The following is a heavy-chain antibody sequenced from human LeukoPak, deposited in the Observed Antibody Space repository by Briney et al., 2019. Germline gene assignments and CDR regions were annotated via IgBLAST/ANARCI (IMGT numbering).Heavy chain of an antibody. CDR1: GFTFSSFW. V-gene: IGHV3-7*01. Sequence: GGSLRLSCAASGFTFSSFWMTWFRQAPGKGLEWVANIKEDGSDKYYADSVKGRFTISRDNSKNTPYLQMNSLRAEDTAVYYCARDQYSGYDSPFDYWGQGTLVTVSS. D-gene: IGHD5-12*01. CDR3: ARDQYSGYDSPFDY. J-gene: IGHJ4*02. CDR2: IKEDGSDK.